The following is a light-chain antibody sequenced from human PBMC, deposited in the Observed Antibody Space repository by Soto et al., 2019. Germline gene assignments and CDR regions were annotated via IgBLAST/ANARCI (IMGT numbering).Light chain of an antibody. J-gene: IGKJ1*01. CDR1: QSVSSSY. CDR3: QQYDSWPRT. CDR2: GAS. Sequence: EIVLTQSPGTLSLSPGERATLSCRASQSVSSSYLAWYQQKPGQAPRLLIYGASSRATGIPDRFSGSGSGTDFTLTISSLQSEDIAFFYCQQYDSWPRTFGQGTKVEIK. V-gene: IGKV3-20*01.